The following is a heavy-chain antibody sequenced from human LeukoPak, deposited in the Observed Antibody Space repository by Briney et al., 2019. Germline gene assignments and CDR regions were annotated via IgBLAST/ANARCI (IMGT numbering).Heavy chain of an antibody. J-gene: IGHJ6*02. CDR3: ARGCYYDSSGYYCYYYGMDV. CDR2: IYYSGST. Sequence: SQTLSLTCTVSGGSISSGGNYWSWIRQHPGKGLEWIGYIYYSGSTYYNPSLKSRVTISVDTSKNQFSLKLSSVTAADTAVYYCARGCYYDSSGYYCYYYGMDVWGQGTTVTVSS. CDR1: GGSISSGGNY. V-gene: IGHV4-31*03. D-gene: IGHD3-22*01.